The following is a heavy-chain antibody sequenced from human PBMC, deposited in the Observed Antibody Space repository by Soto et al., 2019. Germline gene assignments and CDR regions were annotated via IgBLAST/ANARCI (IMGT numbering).Heavy chain of an antibody. J-gene: IGHJ4*02. CDR2: INKHGFTI. CDR1: GFTLTTYS. D-gene: IGHD6-19*01. Sequence: WVSLRLSCSVSGFTLTTYSMNCVRQAPGKGLERISFINKHGFTIYYADSVKGRFPISRDYAKNSLSLQMVSLRHEDTAVYYCARGAVTGTSLFDYWGMGPLGKDSS. V-gene: IGHV3-48*02. CDR3: ARGAVTGTSLFDY.